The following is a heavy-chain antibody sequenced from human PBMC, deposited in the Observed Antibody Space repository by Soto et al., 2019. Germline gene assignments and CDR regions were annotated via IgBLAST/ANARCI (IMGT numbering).Heavy chain of an antibody. V-gene: IGHV4-31*03. CDR3: ARDRVRGYYDFWSGYHYFDY. CDR1: GGSISSGVYY. J-gene: IGHJ4*02. D-gene: IGHD3-3*01. Sequence: SETLSLTCTVSGGSISSGVYYWSWIRHHPGKGLEWIGYIYYSGSTYYNPSLKSRVTISVDTSKNQFSLKLSSVTAADTAVYYCARDRVRGYYDFWSGYHYFDYWGQGTLVTVSS. CDR2: IYYSGST.